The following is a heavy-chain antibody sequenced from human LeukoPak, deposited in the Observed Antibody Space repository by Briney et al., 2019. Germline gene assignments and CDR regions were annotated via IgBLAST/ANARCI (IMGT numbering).Heavy chain of an antibody. D-gene: IGHD3-22*01. J-gene: IGHJ4*02. CDR3: AKSGWDYDSSSPRYTVDY. CDR2: ISGSGDTT. Sequence: GGSLRLSCAASGFTFSIYAMSWVRQAPGKGLEWVSGISGSGDTTYYADSVKGRFTISRDNSKNTLSLQMNSLRAEDTAVYYCAKSGWDYDSSSPRYTVDYWGQGTLVTVSS. CDR1: GFTFSIYA. V-gene: IGHV3-23*01.